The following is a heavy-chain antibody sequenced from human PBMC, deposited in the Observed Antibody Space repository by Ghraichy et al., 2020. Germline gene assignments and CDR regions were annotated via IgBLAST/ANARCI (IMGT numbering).Heavy chain of an antibody. J-gene: IGHJ4*02. Sequence: SETLSLTCTVSGGSISSSSYYWGWIRQPPGKGLEWIGSIYYSGSTYYNPSLKSRVTISVDTSKNQFSLKLSSVTAADTAVYYCARLQGIAAAGIDYWGQGTLVTVSS. CDR3: ARLQGIAAAGIDY. CDR1: GGSISSSSYY. CDR2: IYYSGST. V-gene: IGHV4-39*01. D-gene: IGHD6-13*01.